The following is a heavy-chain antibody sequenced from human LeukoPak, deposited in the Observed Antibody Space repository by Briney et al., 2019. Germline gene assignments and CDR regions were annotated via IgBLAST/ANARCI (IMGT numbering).Heavy chain of an antibody. CDR3: ASELSRYSYVLNTDY. D-gene: IGHD5-18*01. V-gene: IGHV3-48*04. J-gene: IGHJ4*02. CDR2: ISSSSSTI. Sequence: GGSLRLSCAASGFTFSSYSMNWVRQAPGKGLEWVSYISSSSSTIYYADSVKGRFTISRDNAKNSLYPQMNSLRAEDTAVYYCASELSRYSYVLNTDYWGQGTLVTVSS. CDR1: GFTFSSYS.